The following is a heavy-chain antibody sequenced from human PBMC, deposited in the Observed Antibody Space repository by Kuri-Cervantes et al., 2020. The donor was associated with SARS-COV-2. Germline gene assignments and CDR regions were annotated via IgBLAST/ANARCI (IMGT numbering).Heavy chain of an antibody. CDR3: ARVPYYYGGSGFFYFDY. CDR1: EFTFRNYA. D-gene: IGHD3-22*01. CDR2: ISYDGTNK. Sequence: GGSLRLSCAASEFTFRNYAMHWVRQAPGKGLEWVAVISYDGTNKYYADFVKGRFTISRDNSNNTLYLQMNSLRVEDTAVYYCARVPYYYGGSGFFYFDYWGQGTLVTVSS. J-gene: IGHJ4*02. V-gene: IGHV3-30-3*01.